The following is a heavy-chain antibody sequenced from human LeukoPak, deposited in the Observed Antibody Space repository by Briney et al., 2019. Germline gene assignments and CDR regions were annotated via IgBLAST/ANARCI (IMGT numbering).Heavy chain of an antibody. CDR2: INHSGST. Sequence: SETLSLTCAVYGESFSGYYWSWIRQPPGKGLEWIGEINHSGSTNYNPSLKSRVTISVDTSKNQFTLKLSSVTAADTAVYYCARESYPGGSGWYSVTYYFDNWGQGTLVTVSS. V-gene: IGHV4-34*01. J-gene: IGHJ4*02. CDR1: GESFSGYY. D-gene: IGHD6-19*01. CDR3: ARESYPGGSGWYSVTYYFDN.